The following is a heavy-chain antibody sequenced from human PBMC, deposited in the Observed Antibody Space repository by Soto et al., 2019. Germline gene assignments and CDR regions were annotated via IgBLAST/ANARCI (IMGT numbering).Heavy chain of an antibody. CDR1: GFTFSSYG. CDR3: TTDPTPSYDFWSGHRPD. J-gene: IGHJ4*02. D-gene: IGHD3-3*01. Sequence: PGGSLRLSCAASGFTFSSYGMHWVRQAPGKGLEWVAVISYDGSNKYYVDSVKGRFTISRDDSKNTLYLQMNSLKTEDTAVYYCTTDPTPSYDFWSGHRPDWGQGTLVTVSS. CDR2: ISYDGSNK. V-gene: IGHV3-30*03.